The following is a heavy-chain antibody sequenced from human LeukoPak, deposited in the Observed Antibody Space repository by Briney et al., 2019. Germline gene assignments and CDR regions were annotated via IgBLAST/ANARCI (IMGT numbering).Heavy chain of an antibody. Sequence: SVTVSCKASGGTFSSYAISWVRQAPGQGLEWMGGIIPIFGTANYAQKFQGRVTITADESTSTAYMELSSLRSEDTAVYYCARERYCSSTSCGFDYRGQGTLVTVSS. J-gene: IGHJ4*02. CDR2: IIPIFGTA. V-gene: IGHV1-69*13. CDR3: ARERYCSSTSCGFDY. D-gene: IGHD2-2*01. CDR1: GGTFSSYA.